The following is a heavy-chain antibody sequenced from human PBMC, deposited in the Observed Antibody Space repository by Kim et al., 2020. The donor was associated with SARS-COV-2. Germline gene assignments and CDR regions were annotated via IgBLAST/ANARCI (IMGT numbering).Heavy chain of an antibody. Sequence: ADSGEGRSTISRDNTKTTLYLQMNSLRAEDTAVYYCAKGLDEYSTSSLDYWGQGTLVTVSS. V-gene: IGHV3-23*01. CDR3: AKGLDEYSTSSLDY. D-gene: IGHD6-6*01. J-gene: IGHJ4*02.